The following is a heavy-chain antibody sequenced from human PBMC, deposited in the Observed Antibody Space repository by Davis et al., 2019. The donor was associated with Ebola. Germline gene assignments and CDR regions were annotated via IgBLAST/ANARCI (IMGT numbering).Heavy chain of an antibody. CDR1: GFSLKTYS. CDR3: TTDARGLL. Sequence: ESPKIPCAAPGFSLKTYSMSRVRQAPGKGLEWVGRIKSKTDGGTTDYAAPVKGRFTISRDDSKNTLYLQMNSLKTEDTAVYYCTTDARGLLWGQGTLVTVSS. CDR2: IKSKTDGGTT. V-gene: IGHV3-15*01. J-gene: IGHJ4*02.